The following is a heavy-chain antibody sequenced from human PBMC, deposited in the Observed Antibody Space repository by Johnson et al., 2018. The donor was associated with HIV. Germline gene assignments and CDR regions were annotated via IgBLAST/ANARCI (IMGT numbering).Heavy chain of an antibody. V-gene: IGHV3-13*01. CDR3: ARDGSSSSWNAFDI. D-gene: IGHD6-6*01. Sequence: VQLVESGGGLVQPGGSLRLSCAASGLTFSSYGMHWVRQATGKGLEWVSAIGTAGDTYYPGSVKGRVTISRENAKNSLYLQMNSLRAEDTAVYYCARDGSSSSWNAFDIWGQGTMVTVSS. CDR1: GLTFSSYG. J-gene: IGHJ3*02. CDR2: IGTAGDT.